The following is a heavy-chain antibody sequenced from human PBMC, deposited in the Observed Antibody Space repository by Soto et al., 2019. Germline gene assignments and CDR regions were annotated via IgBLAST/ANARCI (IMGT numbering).Heavy chain of an antibody. Sequence: EVQLVESGGGLAKPGGSLRLSCAASGFLFNSYGMNWVRLSPGRGLEWISSISSTSTYIEYADSVKGRFIISSDNAENSLFLQMNSLRAEDTAVYYCTRDRSRGMVFPDFDFWGQGALVTVSS. V-gene: IGHV3-21*01. CDR3: TRDRSRGMVFPDFDF. CDR2: ISSTSTYI. CDR1: GFLFNSYG. J-gene: IGHJ4*02. D-gene: IGHD3-10*01.